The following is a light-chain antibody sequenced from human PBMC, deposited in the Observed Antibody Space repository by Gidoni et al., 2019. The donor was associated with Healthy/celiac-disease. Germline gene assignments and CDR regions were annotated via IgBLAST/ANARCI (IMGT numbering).Light chain of an antibody. CDR2: DAT. Sequence: DIQMTQSPSSLSASVGDRVTITCQASQDISNYLNWYQQKPGKAPKLLIYDATNLETGVPSRFSGSGSRAYFTFTISSLQPEDIATYYCQQYDNLPLTFGGXTKLEIK. V-gene: IGKV1-33*01. CDR3: QQYDNLPLT. J-gene: IGKJ4*01. CDR1: QDISNY.